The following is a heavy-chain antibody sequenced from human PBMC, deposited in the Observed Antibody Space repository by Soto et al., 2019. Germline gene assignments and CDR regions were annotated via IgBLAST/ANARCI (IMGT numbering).Heavy chain of an antibody. CDR2: TYYRSKWYN. CDR1: GDSVSSNSAA. CDR3: ARDRGITIFGVVMLTNWFDP. D-gene: IGHD3-3*01. J-gene: IGHJ5*02. V-gene: IGHV6-1*01. Sequence: SQTLSLTCAISGDSVSSNSAAWNWIRQSPSRGLEWLGRTYYRSKWYNDYAVSVKSRITINPDTSKNQFSPQLNSVTPEDTAVYYCARDRGITIFGVVMLTNWFDPWGQGTLVTVSS.